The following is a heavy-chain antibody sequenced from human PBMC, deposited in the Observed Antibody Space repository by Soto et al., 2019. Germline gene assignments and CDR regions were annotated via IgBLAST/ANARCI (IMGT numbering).Heavy chain of an antibody. V-gene: IGHV4-39*01. CDR1: VGSIRSSSYY. D-gene: IGHD2-2*01. CDR3: ARRHPGTGGSTVG. J-gene: IGHJ4*02. CDR2: IYYSGST. Sequence: QLQLQESGPGLVKPSETLSLTCTVSVGSIRSSSYYWGWIRQPPGKGMEWIGSIYYSGSTYYNTYLKSRVTRSVDKSKNQFSLKMSSVTDADTAVYYYARRHPGTGGSTVGWGQGTLVTVSS.